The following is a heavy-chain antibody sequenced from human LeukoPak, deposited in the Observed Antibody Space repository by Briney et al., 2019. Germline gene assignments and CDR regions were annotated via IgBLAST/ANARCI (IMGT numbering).Heavy chain of an antibody. CDR1: GGSISPYY. D-gene: IGHD4-23*01. V-gene: IGHV4-59*01. CDR2: IYYSGST. CDR3: ARHRGRWLSRDYFDY. Sequence: PSETLSLTCTVSGGSISPYYWSWIRQPPGKGLEWIGYIYYSGSTNYNPSLKSRVTISVDTSKNQFPLKLSSVTAADTAVYYCARHRGRWLSRDYFDYWGQGTLVTVSS. J-gene: IGHJ4*02.